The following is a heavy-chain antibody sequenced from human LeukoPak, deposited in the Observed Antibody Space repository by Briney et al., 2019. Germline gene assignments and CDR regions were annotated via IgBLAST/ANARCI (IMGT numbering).Heavy chain of an antibody. V-gene: IGHV3-33*01. D-gene: IGHD3-10*01. Sequence: PGGSLRLSCAASGFSFDTYAMHWVRQAPGQGLEWVALIWHDGSHKFYSNSVRGQFTISRDNSKNTVYLQMKNLRPDEQAVYCCAGKNFGSGSYPGFWGQGNLVTVSS. CDR2: IWHDGSHK. CDR3: AGKNFGSGSYPGF. J-gene: IGHJ4*02. CDR1: GFSFDTYA.